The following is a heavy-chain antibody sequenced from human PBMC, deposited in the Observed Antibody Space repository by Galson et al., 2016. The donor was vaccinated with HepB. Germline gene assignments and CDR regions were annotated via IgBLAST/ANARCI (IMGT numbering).Heavy chain of an antibody. J-gene: IGHJ4*01. CDR2: TYYRSKWYY. CDR1: GDSVSSINAA. CDR3: ARDRASWDAQSTGNSDY. D-gene: IGHD1-26*01. Sequence: CAISGDSVSSINAAWNWIRQSPSRGLEWLGRTYYRSKWYYDYAVSVKSRMTINPDTSKNQLSLHLKSVTPEDTAVYYCARDRASWDAQSTGNSDYWGRGTLVPVYS. V-gene: IGHV6-1*01.